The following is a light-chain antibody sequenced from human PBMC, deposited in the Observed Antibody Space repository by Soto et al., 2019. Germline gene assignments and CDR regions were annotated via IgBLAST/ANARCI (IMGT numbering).Light chain of an antibody. CDR1: QSLLHSNGYNY. Sequence: DIVMTHSPLSLPVTPGEPASISCRSSQSLLHSNGYNYLDWYLQKPVQSPQLLIYLGSNRASGVPDRFSGSGSGTDFTLKISRGEAEDVGVYYCMQALQTPWTFGQGTKVEIK. V-gene: IGKV2-28*01. CDR2: LGS. CDR3: MQALQTPWT. J-gene: IGKJ1*01.